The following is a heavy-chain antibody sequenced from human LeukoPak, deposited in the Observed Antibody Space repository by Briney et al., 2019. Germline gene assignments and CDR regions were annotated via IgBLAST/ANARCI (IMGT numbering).Heavy chain of an antibody. V-gene: IGHV4-59*01. D-gene: IGHD5-24*01. J-gene: IGHJ4*02. CDR1: GGSISPYY. CDR2: VYHSGST. Sequence: SETLSLTCTVSGGSISPYYWSWIRQPPGKGLEWIGYVYHSGSTNYNPSLKSRVTMSVDASKNQFSLKLGSVTAADTAVYYCAEYIRRSGTYNFDFWGQGTLVTVSS. CDR3: AEYIRRSGTYNFDF.